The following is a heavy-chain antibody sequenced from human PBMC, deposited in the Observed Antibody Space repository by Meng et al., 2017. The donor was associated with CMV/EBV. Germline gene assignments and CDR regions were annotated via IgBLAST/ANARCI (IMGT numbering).Heavy chain of an antibody. Sequence: GGSLRLSCAASGFTFSSYDMHWVRQATGKGLEWVSAIGTAGDTYYPGSVKGRFTISRDNSKNTLYLQMNSLRAEDTAVYYCARDSYCGGDCYSDYWGQGTLVTVSS. D-gene: IGHD2-21*01. CDR2: IGTAGDT. J-gene: IGHJ4*02. CDR1: GFTFSSYD. CDR3: ARDSYCGGDCYSDY. V-gene: IGHV3-13*01.